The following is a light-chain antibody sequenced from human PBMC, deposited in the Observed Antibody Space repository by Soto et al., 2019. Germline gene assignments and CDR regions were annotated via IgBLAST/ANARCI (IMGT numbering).Light chain of an antibody. CDR3: FSYTSSGTYV. CDR2: EVS. Sequence: QSGLRHPASVCRSPGHASTISCTVTSSDVSNYKYVSWYQQHPDKATNLMIYEVSNRPSGVSNRFSGFKSGNTASLTISGLQAEDETDYYCFSYTSSGTYVFGTGTKATV. V-gene: IGLV2-14*01. J-gene: IGLJ1*01. CDR1: SSDVSNYKY.